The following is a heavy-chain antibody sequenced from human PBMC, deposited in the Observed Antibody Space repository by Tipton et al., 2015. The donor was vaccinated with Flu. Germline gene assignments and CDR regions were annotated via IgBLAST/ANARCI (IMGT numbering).Heavy chain of an antibody. V-gene: IGHV4-39*07. CDR1: GGSINSTTYY. CDR2: VFHSGLT. CDR3: AGDTIFGVAH. D-gene: IGHD3-3*01. Sequence: TLSLTCAVSGGSINSTTYYWGWVRQPPGKGLEWIATVFHSGLTYYNPSLKSRVTISVDTSKNQFSLKLSSVTAADTAVYYCAGDTIFGVAHWGQGTLVTVSS. J-gene: IGHJ4*02.